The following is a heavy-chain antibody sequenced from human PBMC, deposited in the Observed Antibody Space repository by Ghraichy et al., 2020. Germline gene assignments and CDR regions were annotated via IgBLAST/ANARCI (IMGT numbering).Heavy chain of an antibody. V-gene: IGHV3-7*01. Sequence: GGSLRLSCAASGFTFSSYWMSWVRQAPGKGLVWVANIKQDGSEKYYVDSVKGRFTISRDNAKNSLYLQMNSLRAEDTAVYYCARVGAHCSGGSCYSVKGSDAFDIWGQGTMVTVSS. J-gene: IGHJ3*02. CDR2: IKQDGSEK. D-gene: IGHD2-15*01. CDR3: ARVGAHCSGGSCYSVKGSDAFDI. CDR1: GFTFSSYW.